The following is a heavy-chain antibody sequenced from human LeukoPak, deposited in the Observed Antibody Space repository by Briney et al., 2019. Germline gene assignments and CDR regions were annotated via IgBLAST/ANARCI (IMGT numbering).Heavy chain of an antibody. CDR3: AKGANYVSPNRYVLDY. V-gene: IGHV3-9*01. CDR1: GFTFDDYA. J-gene: IGHJ4*02. Sequence: GGSLRLSCAASGFTFDDYAMHWVRQAPGKGLEWVSGISWNSGSIGYADSVRGRFTISRDNAKNSLYLQINSLRAEDTALYYCAKGANYVSPNRYVLDYWGQGTLVTVSS. CDR2: ISWNSGSI. D-gene: IGHD3-10*02.